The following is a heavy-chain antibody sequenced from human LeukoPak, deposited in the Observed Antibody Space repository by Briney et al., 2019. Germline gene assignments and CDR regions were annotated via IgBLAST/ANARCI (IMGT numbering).Heavy chain of an antibody. V-gene: IGHV3-23*01. D-gene: IGHD5-12*01. Sequence: GGSLRLSCAASGFTFSSYGMHWVRQAPGKGLEWVSAISGSGGSTYYADSVKGRFTISRDKAGNSLFLQMNNLRAEDTAVYYCARGRYSGYDYSRDSDYWGLGTLVTVSS. J-gene: IGHJ4*02. CDR1: GFTFSSYG. CDR3: ARGRYSGYDYSRDSDY. CDR2: ISGSGGST.